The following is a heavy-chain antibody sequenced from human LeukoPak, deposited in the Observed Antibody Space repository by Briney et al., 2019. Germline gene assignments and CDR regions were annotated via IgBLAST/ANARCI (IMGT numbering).Heavy chain of an antibody. CDR2: ISWNSRII. CDR3: ARDTWGSGSPRYFDY. V-gene: IGHV3-9*01. J-gene: IGHJ4*02. D-gene: IGHD3-10*01. CDR1: GFIFDDYA. Sequence: PGGSLRLSCAASGFIFDDYAMYWVRQAPGKGLEWVSGISWNSRIIDYADSVKGRFTISRDNAKNSLYLQMNSLRAEDTAVYYCARDTWGSGSPRYFDYWGQGTLVTVSS.